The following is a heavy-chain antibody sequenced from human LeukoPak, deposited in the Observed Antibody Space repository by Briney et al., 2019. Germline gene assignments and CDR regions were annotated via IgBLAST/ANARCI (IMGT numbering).Heavy chain of an antibody. D-gene: IGHD4-23*01. CDR3: ARDPMAYGGIG. J-gene: IGHJ4*02. CDR1: GGSISSSSYY. Sequence: SETLSLTCTVSGGSISSSSYYWGWIRQPPGKGLEWIGSIYHSGSTYYNPSLKSRVTISVDTSKNQFSLKLSSVTAADTAVYYCARDPMAYGGIGWGQGTLVTVSS. V-gene: IGHV4-39*07. CDR2: IYHSGST.